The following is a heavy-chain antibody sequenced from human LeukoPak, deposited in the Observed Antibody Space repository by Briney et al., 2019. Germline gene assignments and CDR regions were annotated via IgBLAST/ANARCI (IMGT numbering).Heavy chain of an antibody. CDR1: GFTFRSYA. Sequence: AGGSLRLSCAGSGFTFRSYAMSWVRQAPGKGLEWVSAISGSGDRTDYADSVKGRFTISRDNAKNSLYLQMNSLRAEDTALYYCAKEGYSSPYYFDYWGQGTLVTVSS. CDR3: AKEGYSSPYYFDY. J-gene: IGHJ4*02. V-gene: IGHV3-23*01. CDR2: ISGSGDRT. D-gene: IGHD6-19*01.